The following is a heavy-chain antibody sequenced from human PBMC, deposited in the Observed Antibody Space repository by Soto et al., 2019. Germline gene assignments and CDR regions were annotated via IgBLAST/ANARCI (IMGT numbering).Heavy chain of an antibody. CDR3: ANDSYSSSWKRFDY. CDR2: ISWNSGSI. CDR1: GFMFDDYA. J-gene: IGHJ4*02. V-gene: IGHV3-9*01. Sequence: EVQLVESGGGLVQPGRSLRLSCAASGFMFDDYAMHWVRQAPGKGPEWVSGISWNSGSIGYADSVKGRFTISRDNAKNSLYLQMNSLRAEDTALYYWANDSYSSSWKRFDYWGQGTLVTVSS. D-gene: IGHD6-13*01.